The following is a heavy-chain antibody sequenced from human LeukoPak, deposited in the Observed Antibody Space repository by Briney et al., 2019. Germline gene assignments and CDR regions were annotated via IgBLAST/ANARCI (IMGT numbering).Heavy chain of an antibody. CDR2: IIPIPGIA. V-gene: IGHV1-69*04. CDR1: GGTFSSYT. J-gene: IGHJ3*02. Sequence: SVKDSCKASGGTFSSYTISWVRQAPGQGLEWMGRIIPIPGIANYAQKFQGRVTITADKSTSTAYMELSSLRSEDTAVYYCSRDSTLAYCGGDCSDAFDIWGQGTMVTVSS. D-gene: IGHD2-21*01. CDR3: SRDSTLAYCGGDCSDAFDI.